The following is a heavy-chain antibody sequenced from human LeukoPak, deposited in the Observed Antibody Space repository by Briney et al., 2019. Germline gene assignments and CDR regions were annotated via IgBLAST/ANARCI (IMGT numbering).Heavy chain of an antibody. CDR1: GGTFSSYA. D-gene: IGHD4-17*01. J-gene: IGHJ5*02. CDR3: ARDDYGDYGWFDP. V-gene: IGHV1-69*06. CDR2: IISIFGTA. Sequence: ASVKVSCKASGGTFSSYAISWVRQAPGQGLEWMGGIISIFGTANYAQKFQGRVTITADKSTSTAYMELSSLRSEDTAVYYCARDDYGDYGWFDPWGQGTLVTVSS.